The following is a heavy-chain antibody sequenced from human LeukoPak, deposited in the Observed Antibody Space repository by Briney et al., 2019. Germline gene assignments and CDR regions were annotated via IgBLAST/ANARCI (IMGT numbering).Heavy chain of an antibody. CDR2: IYYSGNT. D-gene: IGHD4-17*01. V-gene: IGHV4-59*01. CDR1: GGSISSYY. Sequence: SETLSLTCTVSGGSISSYYWSWIRQPPGEGLEWIGYIYYSGNTNYNPSLKSRVTISVDTSKNQFSLKLSSVTAADTAVYYCARELTTVPYYFDYWGQGTRVAVSS. CDR3: ARELTTVPYYFDY. J-gene: IGHJ4*02.